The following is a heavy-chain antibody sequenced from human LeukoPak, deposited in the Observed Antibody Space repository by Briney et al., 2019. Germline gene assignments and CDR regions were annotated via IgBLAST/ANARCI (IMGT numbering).Heavy chain of an antibody. D-gene: IGHD3-3*01. CDR2: IYTSGST. J-gene: IGHJ5*02. Sequence: SETLSLTCTVSGGSISSYYWSWIRQPAGKGLEWIGRIYTSGSTNYNPSLKSRVTMSVDTSKNQFSLKLSSVTAADTAVYYCARVSNEVTIFGVVIDNWFDPWGQGTLVTVSS. V-gene: IGHV4-4*07. CDR3: ARVSNEVTIFGVVIDNWFDP. CDR1: GGSISSYY.